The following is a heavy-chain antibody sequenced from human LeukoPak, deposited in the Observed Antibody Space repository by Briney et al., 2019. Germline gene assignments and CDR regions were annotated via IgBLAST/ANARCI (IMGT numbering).Heavy chain of an antibody. CDR3: ARHLSEGYYDSSGYPVKWFDP. J-gene: IGHJ5*02. D-gene: IGHD3-22*01. CDR1: GGSISSSSYY. CDR2: IYYSGST. Sequence: SETLSLTCTVSGGSISSSSYYWGWIRQPPGKGLEWIGSIYYSGSTYYNPRLKSRVTISVDRSKNQFSLKLSSVTAADTAVYYCARHLSEGYYDSSGYPVKWFDPWGQGTLVTVSS. V-gene: IGHV4-39*01.